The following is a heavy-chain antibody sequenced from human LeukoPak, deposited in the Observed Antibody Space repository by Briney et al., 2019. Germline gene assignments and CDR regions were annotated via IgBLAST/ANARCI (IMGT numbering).Heavy chain of an antibody. V-gene: IGHV4-39*02. J-gene: IGHJ5*02. CDR3: ARERIVVVPAAGRYNWLDP. D-gene: IGHD2-2*01. CDR2: IYYSGST. CDR1: GGSISSSSYY. Sequence: SETLSLTCTVSGGSISSSSYYWGWIRQPPGKGLEWIGSIYYSGSTYYNPSLKSRVTISVDTSKNQFSLKLSSVTAADTAVYYCARERIVVVPAAGRYNWLDPWGQRTLVTVSS.